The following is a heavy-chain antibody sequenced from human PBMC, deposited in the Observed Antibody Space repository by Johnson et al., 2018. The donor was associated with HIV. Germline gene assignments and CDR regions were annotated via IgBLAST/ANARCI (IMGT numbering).Heavy chain of an antibody. D-gene: IGHD4-17*01. CDR3: ARRGDRDAFDF. V-gene: IGHV3-38-3*01. CDR1: GFTVSSNE. CDR2: ISGGST. Sequence: VQLVESGGGVVQPGRSLRLSCAASGFTVSSNEMSWVRQAPGKGLEWVSSISGGSTYYADSRKGRFTISRDNSKNTLHLQMGSLRAEDMAVYYCARRGDRDAFDFWGQGTMVTVSS. J-gene: IGHJ3*01.